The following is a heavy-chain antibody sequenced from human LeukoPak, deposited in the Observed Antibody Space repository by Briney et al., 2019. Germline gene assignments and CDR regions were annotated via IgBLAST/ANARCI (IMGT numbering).Heavy chain of an antibody. V-gene: IGHV4-39*07. J-gene: IGHJ4*02. CDR3: ARDVDTALDY. CDR1: GGSISTYY. CDR2: IYYSGST. D-gene: IGHD5-18*01. Sequence: PSETLSLTCTVSGGSISTYYWGWIRQPPGKGLEWIGSIYYSGSTYYNPSLKSRVTISVDTSKNQFSLKLSSVTAADTAVYYCARDVDTALDYWGQGTLVTVSS.